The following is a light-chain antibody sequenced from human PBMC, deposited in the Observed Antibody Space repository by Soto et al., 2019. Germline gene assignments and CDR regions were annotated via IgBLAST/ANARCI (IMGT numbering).Light chain of an antibody. V-gene: IGLV2-11*01. Sequence: QSALTQPRSVSGSPGQSVTISCTGARSDVGGYRFVSWYQQHPDKAPKLMIYDVDKRPSGVPDRFSGSKSGNTASLTISGLQAEDEADYVYCSDAGGFTWVFAGGTRVTV. CDR1: RSDVGGYRF. CDR2: DVD. CDR3: CSDAGGFTWV. J-gene: IGLJ3*02.